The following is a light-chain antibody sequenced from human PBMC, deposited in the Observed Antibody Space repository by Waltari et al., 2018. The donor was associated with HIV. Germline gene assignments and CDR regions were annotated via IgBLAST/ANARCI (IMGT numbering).Light chain of an antibody. CDR2: EDN. CDR1: SGSVASNY. CDR3: QSYDSRNHVV. Sequence: NFMLTQPHSVSESPGKTVTISCTRSSGSVASNYVQRYQQRPGSSPTTVIYEDNQRPSGVPDRFSGSIDSSSNSASLTISGLKTEDEADYYCQSYDSRNHVVFGGGTKLTVL. J-gene: IGLJ2*01. V-gene: IGLV6-57*01.